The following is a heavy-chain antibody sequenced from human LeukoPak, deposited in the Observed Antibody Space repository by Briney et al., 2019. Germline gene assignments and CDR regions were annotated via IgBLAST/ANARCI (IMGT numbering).Heavy chain of an antibody. V-gene: IGHV3-64*01. J-gene: IGHJ4*02. CDR2: ISSNGGST. CDR1: GFTFSSYA. D-gene: IGHD1-26*01. CDR3: AKVAVPGSYSPGDYLDY. Sequence: PGGSLRLSCAASGFTFSSYAMHWVRQAPGKGLEYVSAISSNGGSTYYANSVKGRFTISRDNSKNTLYLQMGSLRAEDTAIYYCAKVAVPGSYSPGDYLDYWGQGTLVTVSS.